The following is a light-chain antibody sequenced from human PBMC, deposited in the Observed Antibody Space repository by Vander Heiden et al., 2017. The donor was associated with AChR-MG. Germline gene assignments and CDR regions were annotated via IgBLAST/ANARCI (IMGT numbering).Light chain of an antibody. CDR2: GAS. CDR1: QSVSSSY. CDR3: QRDGSSRRT. V-gene: IGKV3-20*01. Sequence: EIVLTQSPGTLSLSPGERATLSCRASQSVSSSYLAWYQQKPGQAPRLLIYGASSRATGIPDRFSGSGSGTDFTLTISRLEPEDFAVYYCQRDGSSRRTFGQGTKVEIK. J-gene: IGKJ1*01.